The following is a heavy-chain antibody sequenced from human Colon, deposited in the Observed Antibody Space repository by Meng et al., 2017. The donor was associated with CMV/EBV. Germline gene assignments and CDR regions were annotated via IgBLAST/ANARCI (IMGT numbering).Heavy chain of an antibody. CDR2: IYSGGST. CDR1: GFTFSNSW. CDR3: ARDLVGGWPDY. D-gene: IGHD3-16*01. V-gene: IGHV3-66*02. Sequence: GESLKISCAASGFTFSNSWMHWVRQGPGKGLLWVSVIYSGGSTYYADSVKGRFTISRDNSKNTLYLQMNSLRAEDTAVYYCARDLVGGWPDYWGQGTLVTVSS. J-gene: IGHJ4*02.